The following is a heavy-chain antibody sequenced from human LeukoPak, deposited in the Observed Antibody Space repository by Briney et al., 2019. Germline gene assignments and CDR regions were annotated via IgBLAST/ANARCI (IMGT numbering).Heavy chain of an antibody. CDR3: ARDGFTGPRTAYLDH. D-gene: IGHD2-8*02. CDR1: GFTFSRYA. J-gene: IGHJ4*01. Sequence: GGSLRLSCAASGFTFSRYAMHWVRQTPGMGLVWVSRLAADGSGTNYADSVKGRFTISRDNAKNTVYLQMSSLRAEDTAVYNCARDGFTGPRTAYLDHWGQGTLVTVSS. V-gene: IGHV3-74*01. CDR2: LAADGSGT.